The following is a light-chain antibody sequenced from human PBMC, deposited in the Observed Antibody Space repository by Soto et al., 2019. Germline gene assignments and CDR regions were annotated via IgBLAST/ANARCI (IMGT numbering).Light chain of an antibody. Sequence: DIQMTQSPPSLSASVGDRVTLTCRASQDIGNYLAWFQQKPGKAPKSLIHETSTSQSGVPSRFSGTGSGSDFTLIINSLQPEDFATYYCQQYGTYPITFGQGTRLEIK. CDR2: ETS. V-gene: IGKV1-16*01. CDR1: QDIGNY. CDR3: QQYGTYPIT. J-gene: IGKJ5*01.